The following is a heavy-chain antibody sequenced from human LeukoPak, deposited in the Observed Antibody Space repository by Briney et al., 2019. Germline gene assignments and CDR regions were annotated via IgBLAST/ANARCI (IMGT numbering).Heavy chain of an antibody. CDR1: GFTFDDYG. D-gene: IGHD3-10*01. CDR3: ARKIRITMVRGPQTGWYFDL. Sequence: RPGGSLRLSCAASGFTFDDYGMSWVRQAPGKGLEWVSGINWNGGSTGYADSVKGLFTISRDNAKNSLYLQMNSLRAEDTALYYCARKIRITMVRGPQTGWYFDLWGRGTLVTVSS. CDR2: INWNGGST. V-gene: IGHV3-20*04. J-gene: IGHJ2*01.